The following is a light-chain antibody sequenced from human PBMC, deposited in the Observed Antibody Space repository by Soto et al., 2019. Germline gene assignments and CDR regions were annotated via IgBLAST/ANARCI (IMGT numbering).Light chain of an antibody. CDR1: SSDVGGYNY. Sequence: QPALTQPASVSGSPGQSITISCTGTSSDVGGYNYVSWYQQHPSKAPKLMIYDVSNRPSGVSNRFSGSKSGNTASLTTSGLQAEDEADYYCSSYTSSSTYVFGTGTRSPS. CDR2: DVS. CDR3: SSYTSSSTYV. V-gene: IGLV2-14*01. J-gene: IGLJ1*01.